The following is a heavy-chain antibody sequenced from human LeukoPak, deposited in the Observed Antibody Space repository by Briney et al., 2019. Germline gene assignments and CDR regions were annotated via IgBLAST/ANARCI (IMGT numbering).Heavy chain of an antibody. CDR1: GGSISSGDCY. CDR3: ARKTYDFWSLNYYGMDV. Sequence: SQTLSLTCTVSGGSISSGDCYWSWIRQPPGKGLEWIGYIYYSGSTYYNPSLKSRVTISVDTSKNQFSLKLSSVTAADTAVYYCARKTYDFWSLNYYGMDVWGQGTTVTVSS. CDR2: IYYSGST. D-gene: IGHD3-3*01. V-gene: IGHV4-30-4*01. J-gene: IGHJ6*02.